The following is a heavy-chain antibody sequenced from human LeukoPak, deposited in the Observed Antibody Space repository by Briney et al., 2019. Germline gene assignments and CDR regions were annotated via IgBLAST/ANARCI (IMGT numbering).Heavy chain of an antibody. CDR2: INHSGST. CDR1: GGSFSGYY. D-gene: IGHD5-18*01. J-gene: IGHJ6*03. Sequence: SETLSLTCAVYGGSFSGYYWSWIRQPPGKGLEWIGAINHSGSTNYNRSLKSRVTISVDTSKNQFSLKLSSVTAADTAVYYCARVRGYSYGYRYYYYMDVWGKGTTVTVSS. V-gene: IGHV4-34*01. CDR3: ARVRGYSYGYRYYYYMDV.